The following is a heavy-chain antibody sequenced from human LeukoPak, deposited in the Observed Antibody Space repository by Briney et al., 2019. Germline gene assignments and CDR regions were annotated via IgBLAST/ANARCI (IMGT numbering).Heavy chain of an antibody. J-gene: IGHJ6*03. V-gene: IGHV3-30*02. CDR2: IRYDGSNK. CDR3: ARGCRSNICYAGRAGYYYFYMDV. CDR1: GFTFSSYG. D-gene: IGHD2-2*01. Sequence: GGSLRLSCAASGFTFSSYGMHWVRRAPGKGLEWVAFIRYDGSNKYYADSVKGRFTISRDNARNSLYLQMNSLRAEDTAVYYCARGCRSNICYAGRAGYYYFYMDVWGKGTTVTISS.